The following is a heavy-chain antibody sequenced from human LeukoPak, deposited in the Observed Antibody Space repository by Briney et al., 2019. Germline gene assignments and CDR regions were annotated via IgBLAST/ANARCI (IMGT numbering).Heavy chain of an antibody. CDR3: ARDRCRWELSYYYGMDV. D-gene: IGHD1-26*01. Sequence: GGSLRLSCAASGFTVSSNYMSWVRQAPGKGLEWVSVIYSGGSTYYADSVKGRFTISRDKSKNTLDLQIDSLRAEDTAVYYCARDRCRWELSYYYGMDVWGQGTMVTVSS. J-gene: IGHJ6*02. CDR1: GFTVSSNY. CDR2: IYSGGST. V-gene: IGHV3-66*01.